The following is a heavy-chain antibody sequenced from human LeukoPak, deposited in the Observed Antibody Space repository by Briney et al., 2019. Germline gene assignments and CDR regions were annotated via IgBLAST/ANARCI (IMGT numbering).Heavy chain of an antibody. Sequence: GGSLRLSCAASGFTFSSSSMIWVRQAPGKGLEWVSSISISSSYLYYADSLKGRFTISRDNAKNSLYLQMNSLRAEDTAVYYCARDKNWGSGAFDIWGRGTMVTVSS. CDR2: ISISSSYL. CDR3: ARDKNWGSGAFDI. D-gene: IGHD7-27*01. V-gene: IGHV3-21*01. CDR1: GFTFSSSS. J-gene: IGHJ3*02.